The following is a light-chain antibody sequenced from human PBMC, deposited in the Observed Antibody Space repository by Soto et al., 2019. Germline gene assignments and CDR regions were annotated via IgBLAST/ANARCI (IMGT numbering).Light chain of an antibody. CDR1: QSISSY. V-gene: IGKV1-39*01. Sequence: DIQMTQSPSSLSASVGDRVTITCRASQSISSYLNWCQQKPGKAPKLLIYAASSLQSGVPSRFSGSGSGTDFTLTISSLQPEDFATYYCQQSYSTLRITFGGGTKVEIK. CDR3: QQSYSTLRIT. J-gene: IGKJ4*01. CDR2: AAS.